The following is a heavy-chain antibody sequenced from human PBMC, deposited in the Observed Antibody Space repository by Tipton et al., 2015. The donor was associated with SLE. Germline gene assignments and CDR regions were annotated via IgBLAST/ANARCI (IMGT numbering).Heavy chain of an antibody. CDR2: IYYSGST. Sequence: TLSLTCTVSGGSISSYYWSWIRQPPGKGLEWIGYIYYSGSTNYNPSLKSRVTMSLDTSKNQFSLKLSSVTAADTAVYYCARDEPDGDSGGIPGDYWGQGTLVTVSS. D-gene: IGHD3-22*01. V-gene: IGHV4-59*01. CDR3: ARDEPDGDSGGIPGDY. J-gene: IGHJ4*02. CDR1: GGSISSYY.